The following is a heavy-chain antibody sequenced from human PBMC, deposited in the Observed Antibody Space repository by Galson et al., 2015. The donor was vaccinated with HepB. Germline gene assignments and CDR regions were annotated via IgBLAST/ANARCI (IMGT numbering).Heavy chain of an antibody. CDR2: INPNSGGT. Sequence: SVKVSCKASGYTFTGYYMHWVRQAPGRGLEWMGWINPNSGGTNHAQKFQGRVIMTRDTSISTVYMEMRRLRSDDTAVYYCARDRISYSLKRNNWLDPWGQGTLVTVSS. CDR3: ARDRISYSLKRNNWLDP. V-gene: IGHV1-2*02. D-gene: IGHD3-10*01. J-gene: IGHJ5*02. CDR1: GYTFTGYY.